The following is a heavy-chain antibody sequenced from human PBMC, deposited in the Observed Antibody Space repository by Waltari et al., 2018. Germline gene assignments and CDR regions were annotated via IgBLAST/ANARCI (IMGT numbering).Heavy chain of an antibody. CDR1: GGSFSGYY. CDR2: INHSGST. V-gene: IGHV4-34*01. CDR3: ARQRGDSSSWLVSQPYYYYYMDV. J-gene: IGHJ6*03. Sequence: QVQLQQWGAGLLKPSETLSLTCAVYGGSFSGYYWSWIRQPPGKGLGWIGEINHSGSTNYNPSLKSRVTISVDTSKNQFSLKLSSVTAADTAVYYCARQRGDSSSWLVSQPYYYYYMDVWGKGTTVTVSS. D-gene: IGHD6-13*01.